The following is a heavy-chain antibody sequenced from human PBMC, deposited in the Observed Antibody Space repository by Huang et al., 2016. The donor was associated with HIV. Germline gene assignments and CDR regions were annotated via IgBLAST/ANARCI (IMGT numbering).Heavy chain of an antibody. CDR3: ARLIGSPSFYYGLDV. J-gene: IGHJ6*02. CDR2: IYPCDADT. D-gene: IGHD3-10*01. Sequence: EVQLVQSGAEVKKPGESLKISCKGSGYRFRSNWIGWVRQMPGKGMVWMRIIYPCDADTRYSPSFQGQVTIPADKSSNTAYLQWSSRKASDTAMYYCARLIGSPSFYYGLDVWGQGTTVTVSS. V-gene: IGHV5-51*01. CDR1: GYRFRSNW.